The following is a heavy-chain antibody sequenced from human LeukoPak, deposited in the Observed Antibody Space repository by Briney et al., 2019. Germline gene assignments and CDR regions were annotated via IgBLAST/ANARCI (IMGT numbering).Heavy chain of an antibody. D-gene: IGHD2-15*01. V-gene: IGHV3-11*01. CDR2: ISGSGSIR. CDR1: GFNFRDYY. Sequence: GGSLRLSCAASGFNFRDYYMSWIRQTPGKGLEWISDISGSGSIRQYTDSVKGRFTISRENAENSLYLQMNSLRAEDMALYYCAKGGGTSYYYYMDVWGKGTTVTVSS. CDR3: AKGGGTSYYYYMDV. J-gene: IGHJ6*03.